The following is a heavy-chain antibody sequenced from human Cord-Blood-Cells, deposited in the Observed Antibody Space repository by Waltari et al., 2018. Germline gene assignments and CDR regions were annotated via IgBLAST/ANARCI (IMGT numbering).Heavy chain of an antibody. Sequence: EVQLVASGGGLVKPGGSLRLSCAASGFTFSSYSMNWVRQAPGKGMEWVSSISSSRSYIYYADSVKGRFTISRDNAKNSLYLQMNSLRAEDTAVYYCARDLLVGATDYWGQGTLVTVSS. J-gene: IGHJ4*02. CDR3: ARDLLVGATDY. CDR1: GFTFSSYS. V-gene: IGHV3-21*01. D-gene: IGHD1-26*01. CDR2: ISSSRSYI.